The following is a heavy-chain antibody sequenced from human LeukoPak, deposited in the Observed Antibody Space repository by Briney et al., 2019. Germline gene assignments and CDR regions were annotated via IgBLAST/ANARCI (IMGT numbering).Heavy chain of an antibody. J-gene: IGHJ4*02. V-gene: IGHV4-39*01. CDR2: IYYSGST. D-gene: IGHD2-15*01. CDR1: GGSISSSSYY. CDR3: ARGQPGWSY. Sequence: SETLSLTXTVYGGSISSSSYYWGWIRQPPGNGLEWIGSIYYSGSTYYNPSLKSRVTISVDTSKNQFSLKQSSVTAADTAVYYCARGQPGWSYWGQGTLVTVSS.